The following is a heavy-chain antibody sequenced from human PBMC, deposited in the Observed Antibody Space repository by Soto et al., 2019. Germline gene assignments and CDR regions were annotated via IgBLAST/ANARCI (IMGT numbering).Heavy chain of an antibody. CDR3: ARDHKMGGQLGIGPHFDY. J-gene: IGHJ4*02. Sequence: PGGSLRLTCAASGFTFSIYARHWIRQAPGKGLEWVAVISYDGSNKYYADSVKGRFTISRDNSKNTLYLQMNSLRAEDTAVYYCARDHKMGGQLGIGPHFDYWGQGTLVTVYS. CDR2: ISYDGSNK. D-gene: IGHD6-6*01. CDR1: GFTFSIYA. V-gene: IGHV3-30-3*01.